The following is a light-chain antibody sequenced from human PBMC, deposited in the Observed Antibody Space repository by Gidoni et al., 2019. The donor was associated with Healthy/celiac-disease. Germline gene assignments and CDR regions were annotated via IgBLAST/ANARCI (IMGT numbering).Light chain of an antibody. Sequence: ELVLTQSPATLSLSPGERATLSCRASQSVSSYLAWYQQKPGQAPRLLIYDASNRSTGIPARFSGSGAGTDFTLTISSLEPEEFAVYYCQQRSNWPPLVTFGGGTKVEIK. V-gene: IGKV3-11*01. J-gene: IGKJ4*01. CDR2: DAS. CDR3: QQRSNWPPLVT. CDR1: QSVSSY.